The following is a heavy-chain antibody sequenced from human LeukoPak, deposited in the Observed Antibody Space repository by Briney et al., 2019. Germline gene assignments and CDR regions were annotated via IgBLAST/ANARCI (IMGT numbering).Heavy chain of an antibody. CDR3: ARGITMVRGVVYNWFDP. D-gene: IGHD3-10*01. V-gene: IGHV1-2*02. CDR2: INPNSGGT. J-gene: IGHJ5*02. Sequence: ASVTVSCKASGYTFTGYYMHWVRQAPGQGLEWMGWINPNSGGTNYAQKFQGRVTMTRDTSISTAYMELSRLRSDDTAVYYCARGITMVRGVVYNWFDPWGQGTLVTVSS. CDR1: GYTFTGYY.